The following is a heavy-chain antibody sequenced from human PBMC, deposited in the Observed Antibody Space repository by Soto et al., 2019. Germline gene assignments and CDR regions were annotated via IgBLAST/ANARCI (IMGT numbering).Heavy chain of an antibody. V-gene: IGHV3-23*01. J-gene: IGHJ6*02. CDR2: ISGSGGST. CDR1: GFTFSSYA. CDR3: AKDLTRRDIVLMVYAKEPNYYYGMDV. Sequence: GGSLRLSCAAPGFTFSSYAMSWVRQAPGKGLEWVSAISGSGGSTYYADSVKGRFTISRENSKNTLYLQMNSLGAEDTAVYYCAKDLTRRDIVLMVYAKEPNYYYGMDVWGQGTTVTVSS. D-gene: IGHD2-8*01.